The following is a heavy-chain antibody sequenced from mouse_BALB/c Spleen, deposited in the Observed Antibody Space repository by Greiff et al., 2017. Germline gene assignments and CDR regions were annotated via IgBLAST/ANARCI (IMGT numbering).Heavy chain of an antibody. CDR1: GYSITSDYA. J-gene: IGHJ3*01. CDR3: ARYGYDTGFAY. CDR2: ISYSGST. V-gene: IGHV3-2*02. D-gene: IGHD2-2*01. Sequence: EVQLQESGPGLVKPSQSLSLTCTVTGYSITSDYAWNWIRQFPGNKLEWMGYISYSGSTSYNPSLKSRISITRDTSKNQFFLQLNSVTTEDTATYYCARYGYDTGFAYWGQGTLVTVSA.